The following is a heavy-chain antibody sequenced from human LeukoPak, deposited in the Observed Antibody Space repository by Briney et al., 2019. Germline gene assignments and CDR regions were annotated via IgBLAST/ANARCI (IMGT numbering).Heavy chain of an antibody. CDR2: FYYSRST. CDR3: ARLVGISGWYYFDY. CDR1: GDSISSSSFY. D-gene: IGHD6-19*01. Sequence: SETLSLTCTVSGDSISSSSFYWGWIRQPPGKGLEWIGSFYYSRSTYYNPSLKSRVTISVDTSKNQFSLKLSSVTAADTAVYYCARLVGISGWYYFDYWGQGTLVTVSS. J-gene: IGHJ4*02. V-gene: IGHV4-39*01.